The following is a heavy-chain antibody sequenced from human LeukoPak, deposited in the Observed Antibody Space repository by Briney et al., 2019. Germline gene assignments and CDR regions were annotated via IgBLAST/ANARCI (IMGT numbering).Heavy chain of an antibody. CDR3: ASSTPLLFGWGVDV. Sequence: ASVKVSCKTSGYTFTNYGFTWVRQAPGQGLEWMGWISAYNGNTNYAQNFRGRVTMTTDTSTNTAYMELGSLKFDDTAVYYCASSTPLLFGWGVDVWGKGTTVTISS. D-gene: IGHD3-10*01. J-gene: IGHJ6*04. CDR2: ISAYNGNT. CDR1: GYTFTNYG. V-gene: IGHV1-18*01.